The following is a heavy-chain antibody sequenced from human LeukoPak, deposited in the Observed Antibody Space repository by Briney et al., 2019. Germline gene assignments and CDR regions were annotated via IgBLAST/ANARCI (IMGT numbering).Heavy chain of an antibody. D-gene: IGHD6-19*01. CDR2: IKQDGSEK. CDR3: ARDPCIAVAGTGY. V-gene: IGHV3-7*01. J-gene: IGHJ4*02. CDR1: GFTFSSYW. Sequence: RPGGSLRLSCAASGFTFSSYWMSWVRQAPGKGLEWVANIKQDGSEKYYLDSVKGRFTISRDNAKNSLYLQMTSLRAEDTAVYYCARDPCIAVAGTGYWGQGTLVTVSS.